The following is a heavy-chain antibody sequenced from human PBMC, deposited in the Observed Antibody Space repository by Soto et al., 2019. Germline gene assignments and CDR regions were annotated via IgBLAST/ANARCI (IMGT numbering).Heavy chain of an antibody. Sequence: SETLSLTCTVSGGSISSGGYYWSWIRQHPGKGLEWIGYIYYSGSTYYNPSLKSRVTISVDTSKNQFSLKLSSVTAADTAVYYCARGASYSRTNDYWGQGTLVTVSS. D-gene: IGHD6-13*01. J-gene: IGHJ4*02. CDR3: ARGASYSRTNDY. V-gene: IGHV4-31*03. CDR2: IYYSGST. CDR1: GGSISSGGYY.